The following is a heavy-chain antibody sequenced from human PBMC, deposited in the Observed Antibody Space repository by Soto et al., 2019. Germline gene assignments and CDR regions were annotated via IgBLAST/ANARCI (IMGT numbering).Heavy chain of an antibody. CDR2: MNPDIGNT. V-gene: IGHV1-8*01. D-gene: IGHD3-10*01. CDR1: GYTFTSYD. CDR3: ARGLIRSGSSDY. Sequence: ASVKVSCKASGYTFTSYDINWVRQATGQGLEWMGWMNPDIGNTGYAQKFQGRVTMTRNTSISTAYMELSSLRSEDTAVYYCARGLIRSGSSDYWGQGTLVTVSS. J-gene: IGHJ4*02.